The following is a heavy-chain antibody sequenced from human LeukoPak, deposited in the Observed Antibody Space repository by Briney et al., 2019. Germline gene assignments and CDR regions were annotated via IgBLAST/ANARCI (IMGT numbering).Heavy chain of an antibody. CDR2: MNPNSGNT. V-gene: IGHV1-8*03. D-gene: IGHD3-22*01. J-gene: IGHJ3*02. CDR3: ARVAYYDSSGYYYVMDAFYI. CDR1: RYTFTSYD. Sequence: ASVKVSCKASRYTFTSYDINWVRQATGQGLEWMGWMNPNSGNTGYAQKFQGRVTITRNTSISTAYMELSSLRSEDTAVYYCARVAYYDSSGYYYVMDAFYIWGQGTMVTVSS.